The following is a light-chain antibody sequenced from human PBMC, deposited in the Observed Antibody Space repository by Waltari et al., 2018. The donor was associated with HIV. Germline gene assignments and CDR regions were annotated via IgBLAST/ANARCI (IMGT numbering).Light chain of an antibody. Sequence: ASQLVSSDLAWYQQKPGQAPRHLIYGASTRATGIPARFSGSKSVTEFTFAISSLQSEDFAVYYCQQYNNWPLTFGGGTKVEIK. CDR1: QLVSSD. CDR3: QQYNNWPLT. V-gene: IGKV3-15*01. J-gene: IGKJ4*01. CDR2: GAS.